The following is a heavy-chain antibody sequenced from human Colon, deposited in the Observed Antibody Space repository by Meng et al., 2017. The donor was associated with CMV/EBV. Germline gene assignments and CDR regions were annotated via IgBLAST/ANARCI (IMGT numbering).Heavy chain of an antibody. D-gene: IGHD1-7*01. J-gene: IGHJ4*02. V-gene: IGHV3-53*01. Sequence: GESLKISCSASGFPIVSHYMAWVRQAPGKGPEWVSLIYAVGTPYYADSVKGRFTISRDNDKNIIDLQMSSLTADDTAIYYCVTGTTGYFDLWGQGTLVTVSS. CDR2: IYAVGTP. CDR3: VTGTTGYFDL. CDR1: GFPIVSHY.